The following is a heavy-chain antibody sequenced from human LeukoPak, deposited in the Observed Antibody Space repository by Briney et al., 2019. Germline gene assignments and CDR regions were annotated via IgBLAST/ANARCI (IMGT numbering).Heavy chain of an antibody. J-gene: IGHJ4*02. D-gene: IGHD1-26*01. V-gene: IGHV4-34*01. CDR3: ARLVGATKTVDY. Sequence: SETLSLTCAVYGGSFSGYYWSWIRQPPGKGLEWIGEINHSGSTNYNPSLKSRVTISVDTSKNQFSLKLSSVTAADTAVYYCARLVGATKTVDYWGQGTLVTVSS. CDR1: GGSFSGYY. CDR2: INHSGST.